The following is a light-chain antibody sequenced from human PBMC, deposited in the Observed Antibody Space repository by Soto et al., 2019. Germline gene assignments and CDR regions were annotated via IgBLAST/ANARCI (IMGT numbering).Light chain of an antibody. V-gene: IGKV4-1*01. CDR2: WAS. J-gene: IGKJ4*01. Sequence: DIVMTQSPDSLAVSLGERATINCKSSQSVLYSSNNKNYLAWYQQKPGQPPKLLIYWASTRESGVPDRFSGSGSGTDFTLTISSLQAEDVAVYYCQQYYSTILNCGGGTKVDIK. CDR3: QQYYSTILN. CDR1: QSVLYSSNNKNY.